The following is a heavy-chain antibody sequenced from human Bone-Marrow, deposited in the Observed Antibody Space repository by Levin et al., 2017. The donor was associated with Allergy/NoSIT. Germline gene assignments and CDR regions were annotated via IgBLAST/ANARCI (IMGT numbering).Heavy chain of an antibody. CDR3: ARADINPEYSSTWSFDY. D-gene: IGHD6-6*01. V-gene: IGHV1-46*01. Sequence: ASVKVSCKASGYTFTNYYIHWVRQAPGQGLEWMGGINPTGGGTNYAQMFQGRATMTRDTSTTTVYMELSSLRVDDTAVYYCARADINPEYSSTWSFDYWGQGTLATVSS. CDR2: INPTGGGT. J-gene: IGHJ4*02. CDR1: GYTFTNYY.